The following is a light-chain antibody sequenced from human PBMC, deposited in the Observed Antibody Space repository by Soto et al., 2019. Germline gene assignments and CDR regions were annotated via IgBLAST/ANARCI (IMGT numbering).Light chain of an antibody. V-gene: IGKV3-11*01. CDR1: QSVSSY. CDR3: QQRSNWRGLT. J-gene: IGKJ4*01. CDR2: DAS. Sequence: EIVLTQYPATLSLSPGERATLSCRASQSVSSYLAWYQQKPGQAPRLLIYDASNRATGIPARFSGSGSGTEFTLTISSLAPEDFAVYYCQQRSNWRGLTFGGGTKVEIK.